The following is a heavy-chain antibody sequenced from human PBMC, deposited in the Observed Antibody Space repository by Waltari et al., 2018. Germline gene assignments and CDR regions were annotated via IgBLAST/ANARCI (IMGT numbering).Heavy chain of an antibody. D-gene: IGHD3-16*01. Sequence: EVQLVESGGALIQPGGSLRLSCAVSGFFVSSNYMTWVRQAPGKGLEWGAVSHSEDNDGNTHDADSVKGRFTISRDSAKNTVYLQLNNVRAEDTAGYLCARDRRYAHSRGYFDYWGRGTLVTVSA. J-gene: IGHJ4*02. V-gene: IGHV3-53*01. CDR2: SHSEDNDGNT. CDR3: ARDRRYAHSRGYFDY. CDR1: GFFVSSNY.